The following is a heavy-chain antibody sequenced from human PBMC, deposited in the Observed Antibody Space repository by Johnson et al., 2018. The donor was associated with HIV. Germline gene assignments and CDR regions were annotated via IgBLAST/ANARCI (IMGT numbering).Heavy chain of an antibody. CDR2: INWNGGSR. CDR3: AKDHPQMATIVGAFDI. J-gene: IGHJ3*02. V-gene: IGHV3-20*04. Sequence: VQLVESGGGVARPGGSLRLSCEGSGFIFDEYDMSWVRQTPGKGLEWVSGINWNGGSRGYADSVKGRFTISRDNAKNSLYLQMNSLRADDTAVYYCAKDHPQMATIVGAFDIWGQGTMVTVSS. D-gene: IGHD5-24*01. CDR1: GFIFDEYD.